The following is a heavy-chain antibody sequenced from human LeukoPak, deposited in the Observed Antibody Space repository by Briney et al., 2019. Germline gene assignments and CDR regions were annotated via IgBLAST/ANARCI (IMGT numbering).Heavy chain of an antibody. D-gene: IGHD6-13*01. J-gene: IGHJ3*02. V-gene: IGHV3-11*04. CDR2: ISSSGSTI. CDR3: AKDLGIAEPYAFDI. CDR1: GFTFSDYY. Sequence: PGGSLRLSCAASGFTFSDYYMSWIRQAPGKGLEWVSYISSSGSTIYYADSMKGRFTISRDNAKNSLYLQMNSLRAEDTAVYYCAKDLGIAEPYAFDIWGQGAMVTVSS.